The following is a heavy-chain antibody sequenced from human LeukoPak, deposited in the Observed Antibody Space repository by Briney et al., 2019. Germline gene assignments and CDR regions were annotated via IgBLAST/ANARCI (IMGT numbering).Heavy chain of an antibody. J-gene: IGHJ3*02. CDR1: GFIFSYS. D-gene: IGHD3-22*01. Sequence: GGSLRLSCAASGFIFSYSMNWVRQAPGKGLEWVSYISSCCSTIYYADSGKGRFTISRDNAKNSLYLQMNSLRADDTAVYYCARDFHRYCYDCGDYYTTFDIWGQGTMVTVSS. V-gene: IGHV3-48*01. CDR3: ARDFHRYCYDCGDYYTTFDI. CDR2: ISSCCSTI.